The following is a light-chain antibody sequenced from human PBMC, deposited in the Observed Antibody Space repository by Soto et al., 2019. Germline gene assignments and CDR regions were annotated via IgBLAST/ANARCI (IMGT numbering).Light chain of an antibody. CDR3: QQYSTYLYS. J-gene: IGKJ2*03. CDR1: LSISGW. CDR2: DAS. V-gene: IGKV1-5*01. Sequence: DIQMTQSPSTLSASVGDRVTITCRASLSISGWLAWYQHKPGEAPKLLIYDASTLESGVPSRFSGSGSGTQFTLTISSLQPDDFATYYCQQYSTYLYSFGQGTKVDI.